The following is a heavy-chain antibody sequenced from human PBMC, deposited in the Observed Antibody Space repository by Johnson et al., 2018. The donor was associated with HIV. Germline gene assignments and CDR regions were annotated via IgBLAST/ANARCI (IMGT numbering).Heavy chain of an antibody. CDR2: ISWNSGSV. CDR3: AKGRGELLRIDAFDI. J-gene: IGHJ3*02. Sequence: VQLVESGGGLVEPGRSLRLSCAASGFSFDDYAMHWIRKTPGKGLEWVSGISWNSGSVIYVDSVKGRFTISRDNSKNTLYLQMNSLRAEDTAVYYCAKGRGELLRIDAFDIWGQGTMVTVSS. V-gene: IGHV3-9*01. CDR1: GFSFDDYA. D-gene: IGHD1-26*01.